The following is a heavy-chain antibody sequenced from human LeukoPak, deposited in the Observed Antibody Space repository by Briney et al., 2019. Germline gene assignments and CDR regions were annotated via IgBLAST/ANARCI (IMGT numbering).Heavy chain of an antibody. Sequence: ASVKVSCKASGYTFTSYAMNWVRQAPGQGLEWMGWINTNTGNPTYAQGFTGRFVFSLDTSVSTAHLQISSLKAEDTAVYYCARDLDYGGNSDKNWFDPWGQGTLVTVSS. CDR1: GYTFTSYA. D-gene: IGHD4-23*01. V-gene: IGHV7-4-1*02. J-gene: IGHJ5*02. CDR2: INTNTGNP. CDR3: ARDLDYGGNSDKNWFDP.